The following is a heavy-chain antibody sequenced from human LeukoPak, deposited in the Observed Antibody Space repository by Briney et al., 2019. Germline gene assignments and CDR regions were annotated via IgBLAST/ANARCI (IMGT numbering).Heavy chain of an antibody. CDR3: AKQLGDGGADAFDL. CDR1: GFTFSSYG. V-gene: IGHV3-33*06. D-gene: IGHD5-24*01. CDR2: IWYDGINK. J-gene: IGHJ3*01. Sequence: GGSLRLSCAASGFTFSSYGMHWVRQAPGKGLEWVAIIWYDGINKYCADSVKGRFTISRDNSKNTLYLQMNSLRADDTAIYYCAKQLGDGGADAFDLWGQGTMVTVSS.